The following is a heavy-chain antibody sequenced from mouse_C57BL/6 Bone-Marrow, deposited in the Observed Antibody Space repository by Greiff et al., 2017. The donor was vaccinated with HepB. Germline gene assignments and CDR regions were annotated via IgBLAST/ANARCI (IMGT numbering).Heavy chain of an antibody. CDR1: GFTFSDYG. V-gene: IGHV5-17*01. CDR2: ISSGSSTI. CDR3: ARGYYYGSSY. Sequence: EVQLVESGGGLVKPGGSLKLSCAASGFTFSDYGMHWVRQAPEKGLEWVAYISSGSSTIYYADTVKGRYTITRDNAKNTMFLQMNSLRSEDTAMYYCARGYYYGSSYWDRGTALTVSS. D-gene: IGHD1-1*01. J-gene: IGHJ2*01.